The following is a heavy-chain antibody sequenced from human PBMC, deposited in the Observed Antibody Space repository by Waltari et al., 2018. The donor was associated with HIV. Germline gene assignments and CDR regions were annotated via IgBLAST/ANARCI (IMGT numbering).Heavy chain of an antibody. CDR1: GFPFRDYY. CDR3: ARDRWYYFDTSDYFYDY. V-gene: IGHV3-11*01. J-gene: IGHJ4*02. Sequence: QVQLVESGGGLVKPGGSLRLPCAASGFPFRDYYMTWIRQAPGKGLEWISYISNSGDIIYYADSVKGRFTISRDNAKNSLYLQMNSLRAEDTAVYYCARDRWYYFDTSDYFYDYWGQGTLVTVSS. D-gene: IGHD3-22*01. CDR2: ISNSGDII.